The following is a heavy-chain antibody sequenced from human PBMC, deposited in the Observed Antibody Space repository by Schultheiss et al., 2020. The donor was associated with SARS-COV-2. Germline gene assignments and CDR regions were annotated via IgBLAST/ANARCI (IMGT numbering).Heavy chain of an antibody. CDR3: AREATVVAYYYYGMDV. Sequence: SQTLSLTCAVYGGSFSGYYWSWIRQPPGKGLEWIGEINHSGSTNYNPSLKSRVTISVDTSKNQFSLKLSSVTAADTAVYYCAREATVVAYYYYGMDVWGQGTTVTVSS. D-gene: IGHD2-15*01. V-gene: IGHV4-34*01. CDR2: INHSGST. J-gene: IGHJ6*02. CDR1: GGSFSGYY.